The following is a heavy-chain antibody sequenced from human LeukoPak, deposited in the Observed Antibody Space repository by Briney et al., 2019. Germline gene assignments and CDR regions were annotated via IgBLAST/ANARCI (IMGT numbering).Heavy chain of an antibody. Sequence: GGSLRLSCAASGFIFSNYGMNWVRQAPGKGLEWVSSISTSTSYIYYADSVKGRFTISRDNAKNSLYLQMNSLRAEDTAVYYCARGLLAGVFDYWGQGTLVTVSS. CDR1: GFIFSNYG. D-gene: IGHD3-22*01. CDR3: ARGLLAGVFDY. J-gene: IGHJ4*02. V-gene: IGHV3-21*01. CDR2: ISTSTSYI.